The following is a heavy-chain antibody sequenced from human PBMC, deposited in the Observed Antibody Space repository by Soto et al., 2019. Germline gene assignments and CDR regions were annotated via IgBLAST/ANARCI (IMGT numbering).Heavy chain of an antibody. Sequence: ASVKVSCKASGYTFTSYYMHWVRQAPGQGLEWMGIINPSGGSTSYAQKFQGRVTMTRDTSTSTVYMELSSLRSEDTAVYYCAREGNYYDSSDYLPIQYYYYYGMDVWGQGTTVTVSS. CDR1: GYTFTSYY. CDR3: AREGNYYDSSDYLPIQYYYYYGMDV. V-gene: IGHV1-46*01. J-gene: IGHJ6*02. CDR2: INPSGGST. D-gene: IGHD3-22*01.